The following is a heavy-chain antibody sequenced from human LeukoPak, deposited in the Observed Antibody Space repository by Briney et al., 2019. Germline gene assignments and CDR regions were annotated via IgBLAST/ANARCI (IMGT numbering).Heavy chain of an antibody. J-gene: IGHJ4*02. CDR1: GYIFTNDW. CDR3: ARRSGNFQADYNFDY. V-gene: IGHV5-51*01. Sequence: GESLKISCKGSGYIFTNDWIAWVRQMPGKGLEWMGIIYPGDSDTRYSPSFQGQVTISADKSISTAYLQWSSLKASDTAMYYCARRSGNFQADYNFDYWGQGTLVTVSS. CDR2: IYPGDSDT. D-gene: IGHD1-26*01.